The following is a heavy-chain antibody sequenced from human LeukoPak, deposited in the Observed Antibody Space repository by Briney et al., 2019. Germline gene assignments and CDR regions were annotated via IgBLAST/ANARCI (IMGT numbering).Heavy chain of an antibody. CDR2: VTSRGVGT. Sequence: GGSLRLSCTDSGFTFSSYALAWVRQAPGKGLEWVAAVTSRGVGTHYADSVNGRFTISRDNSKNTIYLQMNSLRAEDTAIYYCGSDPNGDYVGALGYWGRGTLVTVSS. V-gene: IGHV3-23*01. CDR1: GFTFSSYA. D-gene: IGHD4-17*01. J-gene: IGHJ4*01. CDR3: GSDPNGDYVGALGY.